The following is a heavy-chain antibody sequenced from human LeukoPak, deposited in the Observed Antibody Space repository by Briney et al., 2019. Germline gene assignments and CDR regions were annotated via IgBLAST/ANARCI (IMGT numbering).Heavy chain of an antibody. D-gene: IGHD3-22*01. Sequence: ETLSLTCTVSGGSISSYYWSWIRQPPGKGLEWIGYIYYSGNTNYNPSLKSRVTISVDTSKNQFSLKLSSVTAADTAVYYCARAPSHDSSGYYSYWGQGTLVTVSS. CDR1: GGSISSYY. V-gene: IGHV4-59*01. J-gene: IGHJ4*02. CDR2: IYYSGNT. CDR3: ARAPSHDSSGYYSY.